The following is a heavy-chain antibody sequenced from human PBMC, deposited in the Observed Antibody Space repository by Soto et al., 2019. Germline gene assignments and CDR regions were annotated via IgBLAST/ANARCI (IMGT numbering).Heavy chain of an antibody. D-gene: IGHD3-3*01. Sequence: SVKVSCKASGYTFTGYYMHWVRQAPGQGLEWMGWINPNSGGTNYAQKFQGWVTMTRDTSISTAYMELSRLRSDDTAVYYCAREAMDYDFWSGYYPLYYYYGMDVWGQGTTVSVSS. CDR2: INPNSGGT. V-gene: IGHV1-2*04. CDR3: AREAMDYDFWSGYYPLYYYYGMDV. CDR1: GYTFTGYY. J-gene: IGHJ6*02.